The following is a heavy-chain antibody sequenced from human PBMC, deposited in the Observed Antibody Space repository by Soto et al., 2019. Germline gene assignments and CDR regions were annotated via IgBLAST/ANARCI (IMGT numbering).Heavy chain of an antibody. CDR1: GGSFSGYY. CDR2: INHSGST. CDR3: ARGSAYCGGDCYSYFDY. D-gene: IGHD2-21*02. Sequence: PSETLSLTCAVYGGSFSGYYWSWIRQPPGKGLEWIGEINHSGSTNYNPSLKSRVTISVDTSKNQFSLKLSSVTAADTAVYYCARGSAYCGGDCYSYFDYLGQGTLVTVSS. J-gene: IGHJ4*02. V-gene: IGHV4-34*01.